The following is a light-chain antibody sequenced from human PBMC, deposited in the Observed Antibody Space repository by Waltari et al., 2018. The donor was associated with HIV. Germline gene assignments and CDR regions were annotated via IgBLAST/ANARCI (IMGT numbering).Light chain of an antibody. J-gene: IGLJ3*02. CDR1: DTDFSPYKF. CDR3: ASFTGDNTVM. Sequence: AVTQPASVSGLPGQSTTISCTGADTDFSPYKFVSWYQQHSGKPPRLILYDVDSRASGVSDRFSGSMSGNTASLTISGLRAEDEGHYYCASFTGDNTVMFGGGTEVTVL. CDR2: DVD. V-gene: IGLV2-14*03.